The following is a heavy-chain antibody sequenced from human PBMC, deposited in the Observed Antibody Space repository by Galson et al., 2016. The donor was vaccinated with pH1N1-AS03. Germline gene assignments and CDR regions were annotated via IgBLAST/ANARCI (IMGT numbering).Heavy chain of an antibody. CDR3: TALDF. J-gene: IGHJ4*02. Sequence: SLRLSCAASGFTFDDYAMHWVRLAPGKGLEWVSGITWNSDSIGYADSVKGRFTISRDNAQNSLYLQMNSLRSGDTALYYCTALDFWGQGTLVTVAS. CDR1: GFTFDDYA. CDR2: ITWNSDSI. V-gene: IGHV3-9*01.